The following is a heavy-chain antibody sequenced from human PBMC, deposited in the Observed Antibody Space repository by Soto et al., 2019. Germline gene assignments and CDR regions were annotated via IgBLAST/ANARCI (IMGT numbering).Heavy chain of an antibody. CDR3: ARARRLDYSDGMDV. CDR2: IYWDDDK. D-gene: IGHD5-12*01. CDR1: GFSLSTSGVG. J-gene: IGHJ6*02. Sequence: QITLKESGPTLVKPTQTLTLTCTFSGFSLSTSGVGVGWIRQPPGKALEWLALIYWDDDKRYSPSLKSRLTITKDTSKNQVVLTMTNMAPVDTATYYCARARRLDYSDGMDVWGQGTTVTVAS. V-gene: IGHV2-5*02.